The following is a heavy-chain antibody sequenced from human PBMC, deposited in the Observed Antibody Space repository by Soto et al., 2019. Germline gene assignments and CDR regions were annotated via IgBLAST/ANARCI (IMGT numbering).Heavy chain of an antibody. V-gene: IGHV4-39*01. D-gene: IGHD2-2*01. Sequence: QLQLQESGPGLVKPSETLSLTCAVSGGSISSSAYYWGWIRQPPGKGLEWIASLSYGGDPLYNSSLTSRGTISVDTSRNQFSLRLTSVTAADTALYYCARLLPVAGGYFDYWGQGILVTVSS. CDR2: LSYGGDP. J-gene: IGHJ4*02. CDR3: ARLLPVAGGYFDY. CDR1: GGSISSSAYY.